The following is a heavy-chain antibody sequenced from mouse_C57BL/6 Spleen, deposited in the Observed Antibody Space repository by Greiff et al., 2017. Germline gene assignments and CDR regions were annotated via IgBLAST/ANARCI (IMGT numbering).Heavy chain of an antibody. CDR1: GYAFSSYW. J-gene: IGHJ1*03. Sequence: QVQLKESGAELVKPGASVKISCKASGYAFSSYWMNWVKQRPGKGLEWIGQIYPGDGDTNYNGKFKGKATLTADKSSSTAYMQLSSLTSEDSAVYFCARNDYDSWYFDVWGTGTTVTVSS. CDR2: IYPGDGDT. V-gene: IGHV1-80*01. D-gene: IGHD2-4*01. CDR3: ARNDYDSWYFDV.